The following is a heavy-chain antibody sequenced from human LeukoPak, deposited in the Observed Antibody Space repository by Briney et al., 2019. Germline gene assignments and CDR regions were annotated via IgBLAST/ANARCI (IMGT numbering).Heavy chain of an antibody. J-gene: IGHJ6*03. D-gene: IGHD3-16*02. CDR2: IYDSGST. CDR1: GGSISTYY. V-gene: IGHV4-59*12. CDR3: AREGLTGDYVWGSYRIGPNYYYYYMDV. Sequence: PSETLSLTCTVSGGSISTYYWSWIRQPPGKGLEYIGYIYDSGSTNYNPSLKSRVTMSVDTSKQQFSLKLSSVTAADTAVYYCAREGLTGDYVWGSYRIGPNYYYYYMDVWGKGTTVTISS.